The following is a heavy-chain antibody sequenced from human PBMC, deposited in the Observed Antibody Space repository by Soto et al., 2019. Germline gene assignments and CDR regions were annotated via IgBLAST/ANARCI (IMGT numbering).Heavy chain of an antibody. V-gene: IGHV4-59*01. CDR3: ARGYYYDTSGYYSAFDI. D-gene: IGHD3-22*01. Sequence: SETLSLTCTVSGGSISSDYWSWIRQPPGKGLEWVGYVYNNGGTKYNPSLKSRVPISVDTSNNQFTLKLTSVTAADTSVYYCARGYYYDTSGYYSAFDIWGQGTMVTVSS. J-gene: IGHJ3*02. CDR1: GGSISSDY. CDR2: VYNNGGT.